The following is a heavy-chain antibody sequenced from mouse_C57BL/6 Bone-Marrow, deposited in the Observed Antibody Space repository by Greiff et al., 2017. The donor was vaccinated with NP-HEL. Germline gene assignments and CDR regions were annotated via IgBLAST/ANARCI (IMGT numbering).Heavy chain of an antibody. CDR3: ARSHYGSSPLFAY. CDR1: GYTFTSYW. CDR2: IDPNSGGT. V-gene: IGHV1-72*01. D-gene: IGHD1-1*01. Sequence: QVQLQQPGAELVKPGASVKLSCKASGYTFTSYWMHWVKQRPGRGLEWIGRIDPNSGGTKYNEKFKSKATLTVDKPSSTAYMQLSSLTSKDSAVYYCARSHYGSSPLFAYWGQGTLVTVSA. J-gene: IGHJ3*01.